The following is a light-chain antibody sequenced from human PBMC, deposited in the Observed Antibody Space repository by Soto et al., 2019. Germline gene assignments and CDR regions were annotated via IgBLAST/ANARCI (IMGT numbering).Light chain of an antibody. CDR3: QQYDTSPRT. Sequence: EIVLTQSPATPSLSPGERATLSCRASQSVSSYLAWYQQKPGQAPRLLIYDASNRATGIPARFSGSGSGTDFSLTINRLEPEDSAVYYCQQYDTSPRTFGQGTKVDIK. J-gene: IGKJ1*01. CDR1: QSVSSY. V-gene: IGKV3-11*01. CDR2: DAS.